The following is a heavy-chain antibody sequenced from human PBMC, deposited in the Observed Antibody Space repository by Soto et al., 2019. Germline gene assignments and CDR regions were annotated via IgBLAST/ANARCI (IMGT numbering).Heavy chain of an antibody. D-gene: IGHD3-10*01. Sequence: GGSLRLSCAASGFTFSSYSMNWVRQAPGKGLEWVSYISSSSSTIYYADSVKGRFTISRDNAKNSLYLQMNSLRDEDTAVYYFVRTMGYFYWYSDLLARGTLVTVSS. CDR1: GFTFSSYS. J-gene: IGHJ2*01. CDR2: ISSSSSTI. CDR3: VRTMGYFYWYSDL. V-gene: IGHV3-48*02.